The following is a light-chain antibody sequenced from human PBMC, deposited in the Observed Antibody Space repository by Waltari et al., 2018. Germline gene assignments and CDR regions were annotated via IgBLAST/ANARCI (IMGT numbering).Light chain of an antibody. V-gene: IGKV3-15*01. CDR1: QSIATN. CDR3: QQYNRWPPIT. J-gene: IGKJ5*01. CDR2: DAS. Sequence: EVVMTQSPATLSVSPGERASPPCRASQSIATNLAGYQQKPGQPPRLLVYDASTRAPSIPARFKGSGSGTEFTLTISSLQSEDSAVYYCQQYNRWPPITFGQGTRLEI.